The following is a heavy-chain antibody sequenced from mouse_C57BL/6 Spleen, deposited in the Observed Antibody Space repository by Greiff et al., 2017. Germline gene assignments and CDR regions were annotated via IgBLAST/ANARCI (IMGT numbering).Heavy chain of an antibody. CDR1: GYTFTDYT. V-gene: IGHV1-18*01. CDR3: AREGRGPYAVDY. Sequence: VQLQQSGAELVKPGASVKIPCKASGYTFTDYTMDWVKQSHGKSLEWIGDINPNNGGTIYNQKFKGKATLTVDKSSSTAYMALSRLTSEATAVYYCAREGRGPYAVDYWGQGTSVTVSA. J-gene: IGHJ4*01. CDR2: INPNNGGT.